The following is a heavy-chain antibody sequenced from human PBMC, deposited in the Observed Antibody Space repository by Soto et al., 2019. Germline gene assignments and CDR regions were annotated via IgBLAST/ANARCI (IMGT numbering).Heavy chain of an antibody. CDR1: GFTFSNAW. J-gene: IGHJ6*02. CDR3: TTLGYCSGGSCYPYYYYGMDV. V-gene: IGHV3-15*07. CDR2: IKSKTDGGTT. D-gene: IGHD2-15*01. Sequence: GGSLRLSCAASGFTFSNAWMNWVRQAPGKGLEWVGRIKSKTDGGTTDYAAPVKGRFTISRDDSKNTLYLQMNSLKTEDTAVYYCTTLGYCSGGSCYPYYYYGMDVWGQGTTVTVSS.